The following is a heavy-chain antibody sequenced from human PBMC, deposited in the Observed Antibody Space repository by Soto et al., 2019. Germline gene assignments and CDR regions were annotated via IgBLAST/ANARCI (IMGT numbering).Heavy chain of an antibody. CDR1: GYAFSTYA. J-gene: IGHJ5*02. CDR3: ARDGNTCLSTTTCYPSWFDP. CDR2: ISGSGDST. V-gene: IGHV3-23*01. D-gene: IGHD2-2*01. Sequence: PGGSLRLSCAASGYAFSTYAMTWVRQAPGKGLEWVSGISGSGDSTFYGDSVKGRFTISRDNFKNALFLQMNSLKIEDTALYYCARDGNTCLSTTTCYPSWFDPWGQGTQVNVSS.